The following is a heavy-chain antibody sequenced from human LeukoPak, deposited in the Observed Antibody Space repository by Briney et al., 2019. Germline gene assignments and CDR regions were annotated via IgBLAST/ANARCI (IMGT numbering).Heavy chain of an antibody. CDR1: GGSISSGGYY. CDR2: IYHSGST. Sequence: PSETLSLTCTVSGGSISSGGYYWSWIRQPPGKGLEWIGYIYHSGSTYYNPSLKSRVTISVDRSKNQFSLKLSSVTAADTAVYYCARAYYSNYEYPLYYFDYWGQGTLVTVSS. V-gene: IGHV4-30-2*01. CDR3: ARAYYSNYEYPLYYFDY. D-gene: IGHD4-11*01. J-gene: IGHJ4*02.